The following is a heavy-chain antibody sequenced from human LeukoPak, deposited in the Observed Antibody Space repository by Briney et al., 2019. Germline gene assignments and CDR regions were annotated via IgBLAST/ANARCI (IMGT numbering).Heavy chain of an antibody. CDR2: IRYDGSSK. D-gene: IGHD3-10*01. V-gene: IGHV3-30*02. J-gene: IGHJ3*02. CDR3: GKDYYGSGSYPAFDI. CDR1: GFTFSTYG. Sequence: SGGSLRLSCAASGFTFSTYGMHWVRQAPGKGLEWVAFIRYDGSSKYYADSVKGRFTISRDNSKNTLYLEMNSLRAEDTAMYYCGKDYYGSGSYPAFDIWGQGTMVTVSS.